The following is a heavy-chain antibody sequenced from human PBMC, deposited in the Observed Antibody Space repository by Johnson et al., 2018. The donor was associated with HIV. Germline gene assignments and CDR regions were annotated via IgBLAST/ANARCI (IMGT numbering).Heavy chain of an antibody. D-gene: IGHD6-6*01. V-gene: IGHV3-30*18. CDR1: GFTFSSYG. CDR3: AKDRGSALAQLPIFPSAFDI. J-gene: IGHJ3*02. CDR2: ISYDGSNK. Sequence: QVQLVESGGGVVQPGRSLRLSCAASGFTFSSYGMHWVRQAPGKGLEWVAVISYDGSNKYYADSVKGRFTISRDNSKNTLYPQMNSLRAEDTAVYYCAKDRGSALAQLPIFPSAFDIWGQGTMVTVSS.